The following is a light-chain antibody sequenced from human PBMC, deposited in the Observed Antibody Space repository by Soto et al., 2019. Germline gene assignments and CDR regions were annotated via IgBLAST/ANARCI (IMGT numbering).Light chain of an antibody. CDR3: CSYAGSSTHVV. CDR2: EDT. CDR1: SSDVGSYNL. J-gene: IGLJ2*01. Sequence: QSVLTQPASVSGSPGQSITISCTGTSSDVGSYNLVSWYQQHPGKAPKLMIYEDTKRPSGVSNRFSGSKSGNTASLTISGLQAEDEADYYCCSYAGSSTHVVFGGGTKLTVL. V-gene: IGLV2-23*01.